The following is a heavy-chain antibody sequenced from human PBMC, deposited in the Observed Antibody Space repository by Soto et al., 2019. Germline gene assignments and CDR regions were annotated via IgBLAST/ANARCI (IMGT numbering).Heavy chain of an antibody. V-gene: IGHV1-46*01. J-gene: IGHJ6*02. D-gene: IGHD2-2*01. CDR1: GYTLTSYY. CDR2: INPSGGIT. CDR3: ARGISTTRYYYYYGMDV. Sequence: ASVKVSCKASGYTLTSYYLHWVRQAPGQGPEWMGIINPSGGITNDAQKFQDRVTMTSDTSTSTVYMELSSLRSEDTAVYYCARGISTTRYYYYYGMDVWGQGTAVTVSS.